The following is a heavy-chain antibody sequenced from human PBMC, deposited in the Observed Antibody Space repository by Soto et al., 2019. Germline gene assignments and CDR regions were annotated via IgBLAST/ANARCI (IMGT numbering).Heavy chain of an antibody. V-gene: IGHV3-64*01. D-gene: IGHD6-13*01. CDR3: ASRGYGSRWPNVYMDV. CDR2: ISNNGAHT. Sequence: EAQLVESGGGLVQPGGSLRLSCAASGFTFSNYEMHWVRQAPGKGLEYVSGISNNGAHTDYAKSVKGRFTISRDNSENTLHLQMGSLRAEDMALYYCASRGYGSRWPNVYMDVWGKGTTVTVSS. CDR1: GFTFSNYE. J-gene: IGHJ6*03.